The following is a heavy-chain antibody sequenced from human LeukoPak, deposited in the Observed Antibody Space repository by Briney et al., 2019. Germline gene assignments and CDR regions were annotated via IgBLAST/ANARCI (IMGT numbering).Heavy chain of an antibody. CDR1: GFTFSSYA. V-gene: IGHV3-30-3*01. J-gene: IGHJ4*02. D-gene: IGHD3-22*01. CDR2: ISYDGSNK. CDR3: AMIVVDTGDLDY. Sequence: GGSLRLSCAASGFTFSSYAMHWVRQAPGKGLEWVAVISYDGSNKYYADSVKGRFTISRDNSKNTLYLQMNSLRAEDTAVYYCAMIVVDTGDLDYWGQGTLVTVSS.